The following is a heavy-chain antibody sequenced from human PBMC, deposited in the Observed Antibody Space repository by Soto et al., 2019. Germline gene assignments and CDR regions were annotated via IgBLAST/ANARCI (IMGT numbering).Heavy chain of an antibody. CDR1: GFTFSSYS. J-gene: IGHJ6*02. Sequence: PGGSLILSFSASGFTFSSYSMNWVRQAPGKGREWVSSISSSSSYIYYADSVKGRFTISRDNAKNSLYLQMNSLRAEDTAVYYCARDLKLNILTGYSDYYYGMDVWGQGTTVTVSS. D-gene: IGHD3-9*01. CDR2: ISSSSSYI. V-gene: IGHV3-21*01. CDR3: ARDLKLNILTGYSDYYYGMDV.